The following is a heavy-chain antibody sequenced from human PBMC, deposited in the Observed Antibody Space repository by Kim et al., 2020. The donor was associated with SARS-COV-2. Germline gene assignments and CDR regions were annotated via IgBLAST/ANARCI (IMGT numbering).Heavy chain of an antibody. V-gene: IGHV4-59*09. D-gene: IGHD4-17*01. J-gene: IGHJ4*02. Sequence: PPPKSRVTISVDTSKNQFSLKLSSVTAADTAVYYCAGGPRAVTTDYWGQGTLVTVSS. CDR3: AGGPRAVTTDY.